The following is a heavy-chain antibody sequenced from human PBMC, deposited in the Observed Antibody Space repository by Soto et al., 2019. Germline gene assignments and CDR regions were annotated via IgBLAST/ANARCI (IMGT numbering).Heavy chain of an antibody. CDR2: IIPIFGTA. J-gene: IGHJ6*02. CDR3: ARDRGDIAASASNYYYYYYGMDV. V-gene: IGHV1-69*06. D-gene: IGHD6-6*01. CDR1: GGTFSSYA. Sequence: ASVKVSWKASGGTFSSYAISWVRQAPGQGLEWIGGIIPIFGTANYAQKFQGRVTITADKSTSTAYMELSSLRSEDTAVYYCARDRGDIAASASNYYYYYYGMDVWGQGTTVTVSS.